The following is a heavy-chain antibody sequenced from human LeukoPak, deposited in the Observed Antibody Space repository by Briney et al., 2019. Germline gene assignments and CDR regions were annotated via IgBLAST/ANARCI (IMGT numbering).Heavy chain of an antibody. CDR3: ARSRGRVGYFDY. V-gene: IGHV4-59*01. D-gene: IGHD1-26*01. CDR1: GGSISGFY. CDR2: LYYGGST. Sequence: SETLSLTCSVSGGSISGFYWSWIRQPPGKGLEWIGYLYYGGSTNYNPSLKSRVTISVDTSKNQFSLKLSSVTAADTAVYYCARSRGRVGYFDYWGQGTLVTVSS. J-gene: IGHJ4*02.